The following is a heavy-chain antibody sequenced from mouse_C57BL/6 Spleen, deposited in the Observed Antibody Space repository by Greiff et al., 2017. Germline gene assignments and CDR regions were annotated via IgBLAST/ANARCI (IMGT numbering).Heavy chain of an antibody. V-gene: IGHV1-72*01. D-gene: IGHD1-1*01. J-gene: IGHJ2*01. CDR1: GYTFTSYW. Sequence: QVQLQQPGAELVKPGASVKLSCKASGYTFTSYWMHWVKQRPGRGLEWIGRIDPNSGGTKYNEQFKSKATLTVDKPSSTAYMQLSSLTSEVSAGCCCARGGSSFSFGDWGQGTTLTASS. CDR3: ARGGSSFSFGD. CDR2: IDPNSGGT.